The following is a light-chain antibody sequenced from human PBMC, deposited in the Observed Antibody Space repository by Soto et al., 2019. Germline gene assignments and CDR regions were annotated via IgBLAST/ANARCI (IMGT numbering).Light chain of an antibody. Sequence: QSALTQPASVSRSPGQSITISCTGTSSDVGAYTFVSWYQQHPDKVPKLMIFDVSRRPSGVSGRFSGSKSGNTASLTISGLQPEDEAAYYCSSYTSSSTHVFGSGTKLTVL. CDR2: DVS. CDR1: SSDVGAYTF. J-gene: IGLJ1*01. V-gene: IGLV2-14*03. CDR3: SSYTSSSTHV.